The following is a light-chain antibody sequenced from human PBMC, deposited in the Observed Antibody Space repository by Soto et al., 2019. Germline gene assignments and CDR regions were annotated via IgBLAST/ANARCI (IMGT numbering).Light chain of an antibody. J-gene: IGKJ1*01. CDR1: QGISSY. V-gene: IGKV1-9*01. CDR2: VAS. CDR3: QQLNSYPLT. Sequence: DFQLTQSPSFLSASVGARVTITCRASQGISSYLAWYQQKPGMAPKLLIYVASTLQSGVPSRFSGSGSGTEFTLIIDSLQPEDFATYYCQQLNSYPLTFGQGTKVEIK.